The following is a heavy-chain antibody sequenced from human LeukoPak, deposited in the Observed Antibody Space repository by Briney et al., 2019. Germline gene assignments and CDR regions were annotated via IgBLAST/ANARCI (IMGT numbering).Heavy chain of an antibody. CDR2: INPDGSQT. V-gene: IGHV3-7*01. D-gene: IGHD3-10*01. CDR1: GFTFTSYW. Sequence: GGSLRLSCAASGFTFTSYWMNWVRQAPGKGLEWVALINPDGSQTNYVDSVKGRFTISRDNAKNSLYLQMNSLRAEDTAVYYCARSGRGVDSFYFYMDVWGKGTTVTVSS. J-gene: IGHJ6*03. CDR3: ARSGRGVDSFYFYMDV.